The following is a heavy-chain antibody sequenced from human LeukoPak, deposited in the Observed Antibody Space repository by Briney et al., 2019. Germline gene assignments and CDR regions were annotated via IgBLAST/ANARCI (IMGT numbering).Heavy chain of an antibody. V-gene: IGHV1-8*01. CDR3: ARVWITFGGVIVKRTKKGPFDI. CDR2: MNPNSGNT. D-gene: IGHD3-16*02. Sequence: ASVKVSCKASGYTFTSYDINWVRQATGQGLEWMGWMNPNSGNTGYAQKFQGRVTMTRNTSISTAYMELSSQRSEDTAVYYCARVWITFGGVIVKRTKKGPFDIWGQGTMVTVSS. CDR1: GYTFTSYD. J-gene: IGHJ3*02.